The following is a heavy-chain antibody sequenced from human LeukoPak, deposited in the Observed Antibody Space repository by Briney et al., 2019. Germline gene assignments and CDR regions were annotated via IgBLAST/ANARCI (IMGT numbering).Heavy chain of an antibody. CDR1: GYTFTSYG. CDR2: ISAYNGNT. CDR3: ARRNFDWLSLPDY. V-gene: IGHV1-18*01. D-gene: IGHD3-9*01. Sequence: AASVKVSCKASGYTFTSYGIGWVRQAPGQGLEWMGWISAYNGNTNYAQKLQGRVTMATDTSTSTAYMELRSLRSDDTAVYYCARRNFDWLSLPDYWGQGTLVTVSS. J-gene: IGHJ4*02.